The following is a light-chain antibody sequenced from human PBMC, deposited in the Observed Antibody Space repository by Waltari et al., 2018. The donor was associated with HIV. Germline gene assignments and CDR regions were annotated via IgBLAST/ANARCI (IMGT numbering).Light chain of an antibody. V-gene: IGLV2-14*01. CDR3: SSYTTRAVSTYV. J-gene: IGLJ1*01. CDR1: SSDVGDYNY. CDR2: EVS. Sequence: QSALTQPASVSGSPGQSITISCIGTSSDVGDYNYVSWYQQHTGKAPKVIIYEVSNRPSGISDRFSGSKSGNTASLTISGLQAEDEADYYCSSYTTRAVSTYVFGTGTKVTVL.